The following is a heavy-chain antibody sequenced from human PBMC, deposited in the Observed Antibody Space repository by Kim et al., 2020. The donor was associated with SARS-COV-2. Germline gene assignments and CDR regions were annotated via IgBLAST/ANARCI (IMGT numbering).Heavy chain of an antibody. D-gene: IGHD6-13*01. Sequence: SETLSLTCTVSGGSISSSSYYWGWIRQPPGKELEWIGSIYYSGSTYYNPSLKSRVTISVDTSKNQFSLKLSSVTAADTAVYYCARATGIAAAVNLWGQGTLVTVSS. CDR2: IYYSGST. CDR1: GGSISSSSYY. CDR3: ARATGIAAAVNL. J-gene: IGHJ4*02. V-gene: IGHV4-39*07.